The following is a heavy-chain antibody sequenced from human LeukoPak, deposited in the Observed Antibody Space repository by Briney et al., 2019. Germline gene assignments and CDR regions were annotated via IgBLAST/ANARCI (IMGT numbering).Heavy chain of an antibody. J-gene: IGHJ6*03. CDR2: IYYRVTS. Sequence: SETLSLTRTVSGDSISTYYWSWIRQPPGKGLEWIGYIYYRVTSDYNPSLKSRVTMSVDTSKNQFSLKLSSVTAADTAVYYCARTTMVRGTYYMDVWGKGTTVTVSS. D-gene: IGHD3-10*01. V-gene: IGHV4-59*01. CDR3: ARTTMVRGTYYMDV. CDR1: GDSISTYY.